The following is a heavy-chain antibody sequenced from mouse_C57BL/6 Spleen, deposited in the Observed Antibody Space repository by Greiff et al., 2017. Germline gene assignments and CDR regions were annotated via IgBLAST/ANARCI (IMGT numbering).Heavy chain of an antibody. J-gene: IGHJ4*01. CDR3: ASVLEGDAMDY. V-gene: IGHV2-2*01. CDR2: IWSGGST. CDR1: GFSLTSYG. Sequence: VKLVESGPGLVQPSQSLSITCTVSGFSLTSYGVHWVRQSPGKGLEWLGVIWSGGSTDYNAAFISRLSISKDNSKSQVFFKMNSLQADDTAIYYCASVLEGDAMDYWGQGTSVTVSS.